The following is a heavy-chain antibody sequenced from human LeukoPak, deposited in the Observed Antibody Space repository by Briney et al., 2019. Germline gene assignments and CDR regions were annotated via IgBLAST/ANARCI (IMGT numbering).Heavy chain of an antibody. V-gene: IGHV3-66*01. J-gene: IGHJ1*01. CDR3: ARDRGYGSSWYPLQY. CDR1: GFSISSYN. CDR2: IYSGGTT. Sequence: GGSLRLSCAASGFSISSYNMNWVRQAPGKGLEWVSVIYSGGTTAYADSVKGRFTISRDNSKNTLYLQMNSLRAEDTAVYYCARDRGYGSSWYPLQYWGQGTLVTVSS. D-gene: IGHD6-13*01.